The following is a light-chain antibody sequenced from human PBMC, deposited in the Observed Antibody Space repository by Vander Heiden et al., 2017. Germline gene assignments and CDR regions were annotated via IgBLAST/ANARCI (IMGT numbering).Light chain of an antibody. Sequence: DIQMTQSPSTLSASVGDRVTITCRARQSISAWLAWYQQKPGKAPKVLIYKASTLKSGVPSRFSGSGFGTEFTLTISSLQPDDFATYYCQQFGSYLWTFGQGTKVEFK. CDR3: QQFGSYLWT. V-gene: IGKV1-5*03. CDR1: QSISAW. CDR2: KAS. J-gene: IGKJ1*01.